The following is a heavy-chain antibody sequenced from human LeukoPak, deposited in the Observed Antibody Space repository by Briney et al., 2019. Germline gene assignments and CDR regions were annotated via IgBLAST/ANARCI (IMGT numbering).Heavy chain of an antibody. V-gene: IGHV1-2*02. J-gene: IGHJ6*02. CDR1: GYTFTGYY. Sequence: ASVKVSCKASGYTFTGYYMHWVRQAPGQGLEWMGWINPNSGGTNYAQKFQGRVTMTRDTSISTAYMELSRLRSDDTAVYYCARDQGQLLYYYYYGMDVWGQGTTVTVSS. CDR2: INPNSGGT. D-gene: IGHD2-2*02. CDR3: ARDQGQLLYYYYYGMDV.